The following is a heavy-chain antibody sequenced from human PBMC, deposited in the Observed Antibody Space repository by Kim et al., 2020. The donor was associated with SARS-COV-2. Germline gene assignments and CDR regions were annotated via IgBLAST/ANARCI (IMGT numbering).Heavy chain of an antibody. Sequence: GGSLRLSCAASGFTFDDYAMHWVRQAPGKGLEWVSGISWNSGSIGYADSVKGRFTISRDNAKNSLYLQMNSLRAEDTALYYCAKGGYSSGGWFDPWGQGTLVTVSS. CDR1: GFTFDDYA. CDR3: AKGGYSSGGWFDP. CDR2: ISWNSGSI. D-gene: IGHD6-19*01. V-gene: IGHV3-9*01. J-gene: IGHJ5*02.